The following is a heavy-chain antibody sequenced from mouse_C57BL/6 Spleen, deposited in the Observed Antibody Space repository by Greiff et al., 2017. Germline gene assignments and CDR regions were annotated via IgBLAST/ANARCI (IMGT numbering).Heavy chain of an antibody. Sequence: QVQLQQPGAELVKPGASVKMSCKASGYTFTSYWITWVKQRPGQGLEWIGEIYPGSGSTNYNEKFKSKATLTVDTSSSTAYMQLSSLTSEDSAVDNCAISPQLGRGWFAYWGQGTLVTVSA. J-gene: IGHJ3*01. CDR1: GYTFTSYW. CDR3: AISPQLGRGWFAY. CDR2: IYPGSGST. V-gene: IGHV1-55*01. D-gene: IGHD4-1*02.